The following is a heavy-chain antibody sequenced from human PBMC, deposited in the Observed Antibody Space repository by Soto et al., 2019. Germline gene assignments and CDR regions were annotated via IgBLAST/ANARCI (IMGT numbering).Heavy chain of an antibody. D-gene: IGHD2-15*01. V-gene: IGHV1-18*01. CDR3: AREPLCGGRCYDNYFDP. CDR1: GYSFTSFG. Sequence: VKVSCKASGYSFTSFGVNWVRQAPGQGLEWMGWVNIGNGNTASAQKFQDRVTMTRETSASTAYMELTSLGSEDTAVYYCAREPLCGGRCYDNYFDPWGQGTLVTVSS. CDR2: VNIGNGNT. J-gene: IGHJ5*02.